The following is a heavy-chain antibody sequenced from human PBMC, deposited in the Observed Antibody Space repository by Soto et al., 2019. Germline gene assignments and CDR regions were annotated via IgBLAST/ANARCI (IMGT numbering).Heavy chain of an antibody. CDR2: MNPYSGGT. CDR3: ARDRRRMVYAQNWFDP. Sequence: ASGKVSCKASSYTVTGYWMSGVRQAPGKGLEWMGWMNPYSGGTNYAQKFQGRVTMTRDTSISTAYMELSRLRSDDTAVYYCARDRRRMVYAQNWFDPWGQGTLVTVSS. CDR1: SYTVTGYW. D-gene: IGHD2-8*01. J-gene: IGHJ5*02. V-gene: IGHV1-2*02.